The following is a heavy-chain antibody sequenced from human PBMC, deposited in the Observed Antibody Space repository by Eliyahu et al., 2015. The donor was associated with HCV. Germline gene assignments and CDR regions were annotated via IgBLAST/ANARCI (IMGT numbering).Heavy chain of an antibody. CDR1: GFSFSXYA. CDR2: ISSRSVTL. J-gene: IGHJ4*02. D-gene: IGHD6-19*01. Sequence: EVQLVESGGGVVQPGGSLRLSCAASGFSFSXYAMXWVRQSPGKGLEWVSYISSRSVTLYYADFGKRRFTVSRDDGKNSLYLQMNSLRAEDTAVYYCARPDHTSEAGTRPFDYWGQGTLVTVAS. V-gene: IGHV3-48*01. CDR3: ARPDHTSEAGTRPFDY.